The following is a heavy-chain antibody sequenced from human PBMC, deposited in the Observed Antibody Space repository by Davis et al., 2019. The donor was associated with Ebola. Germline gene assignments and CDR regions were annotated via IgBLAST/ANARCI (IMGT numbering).Heavy chain of an antibody. V-gene: IGHV2-5*02. Sequence: SGPTLVKPPQSLTLTCTVSGFSLSTSAVGVGWIRQPPGKALEWLATIYWDDDTRHSPSLKSRLTITKDTSKNQVVLTMTNMDPVDTATYYCARMDLLAAANCFDPWGRGTLVTVSS. D-gene: IGHD6-13*01. J-gene: IGHJ5*02. CDR1: GFSLSTSAVG. CDR3: ARMDLLAAANCFDP. CDR2: IYWDDDT.